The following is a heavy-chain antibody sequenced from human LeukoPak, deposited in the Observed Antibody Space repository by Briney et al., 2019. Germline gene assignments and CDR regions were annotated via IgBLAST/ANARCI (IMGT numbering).Heavy chain of an antibody. D-gene: IGHD3-3*01. CDR1: GGTFSSYA. CDR3: AKKRFLEWPNDAFDI. CDR2: IIPIFGTP. Sequence: SVKVSCKASGGTFSSYAISWVRQAPGQGLEWMGGIIPIFGTPNYAQKFQGRVTITTGESTSTAYMELNSLRAEDTAVYYCAKKRFLEWPNDAFDIWGQGTMVTVSS. J-gene: IGHJ3*02. V-gene: IGHV1-69*05.